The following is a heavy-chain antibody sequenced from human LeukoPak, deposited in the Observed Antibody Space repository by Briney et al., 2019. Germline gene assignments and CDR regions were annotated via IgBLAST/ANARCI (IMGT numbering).Heavy chain of an antibody. Sequence: GGSLRLSRAASGFTFSIYAMSWVRQAPGKGLEWVSAISGSGGTAYYADSVKGRFTISRDNSKNTLYLQMNSLRAEDTAVYYCAKDHSGLRSTGDFDYWGQGTLVTVSS. CDR1: GFTFSIYA. J-gene: IGHJ4*02. D-gene: IGHD5/OR15-5a*01. CDR2: ISGSGGTA. CDR3: AKDHSGLRSTGDFDY. V-gene: IGHV3-23*01.